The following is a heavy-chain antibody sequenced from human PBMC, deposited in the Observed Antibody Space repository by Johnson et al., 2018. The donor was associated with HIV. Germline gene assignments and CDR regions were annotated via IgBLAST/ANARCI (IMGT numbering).Heavy chain of an antibody. J-gene: IGHJ3*01. V-gene: IGHV3-7*03. D-gene: IGHD3-16*01. CDR2: IKQDGSER. Sequence: KGLEWVANIKQDGSERYYVDSVEGRFAISRDNAKNSLQLQMDSLTAEDTAVYFCARGRGALDVWGQGTMVIVSS. CDR3: ARGRGALDV.